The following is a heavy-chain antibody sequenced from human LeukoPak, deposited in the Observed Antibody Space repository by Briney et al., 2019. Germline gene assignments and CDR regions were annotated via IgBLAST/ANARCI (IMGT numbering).Heavy chain of an antibody. D-gene: IGHD6-19*01. CDR1: GFTFSSHW. V-gene: IGHV3-7*01. CDR3: ASRAVAVRYYYYGMDV. CDR2: IKEDGTRK. J-gene: IGHJ6*02. Sequence: PGGSLRLSCAASGFTFSSHWMTWVRQAPGKGLEWVANIKEDGTRKNYMDSVKGRFTISRDNSKNTLYLQMNSLRAEDTAVYYCASRAVAVRYYYYGMDVWGQGTTVTVSS.